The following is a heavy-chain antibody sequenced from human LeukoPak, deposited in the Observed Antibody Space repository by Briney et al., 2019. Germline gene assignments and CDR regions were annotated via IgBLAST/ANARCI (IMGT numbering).Heavy chain of an antibody. CDR3: ARGGRAAGWFDP. Sequence: NPSETLSLTCNAFNYSMNNGYYWGWIRQPPGKGLEWIGTMYPVANAYYNPSLKSRVTISVDTSKNQISLKLNSVTAADTAVYYCARGGRAAGWFDPWGQGTLVTVSS. CDR2: MYPVANA. V-gene: IGHV4-38-2*02. D-gene: IGHD2-15*01. CDR1: NYSMNNGYY. J-gene: IGHJ5*02.